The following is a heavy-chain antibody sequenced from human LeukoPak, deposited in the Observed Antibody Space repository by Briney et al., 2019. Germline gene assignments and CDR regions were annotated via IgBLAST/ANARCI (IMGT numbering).Heavy chain of an antibody. CDR1: GYTFTNHD. D-gene: IGHD6-13*01. J-gene: IGHJ4*02. CDR2: INPGNGNT. CDR3: ARDHSSSCQLFDY. V-gene: IGHV1-3*03. Sequence: ASVKVSCKASGYTFTNHDMHWVRQAPGQRLEWMGCINPGNGNTKYSQEFQGRVTITSDTSASTAYMELSSLRSEDMAVYYCARDHSSSCQLFDYWGQGTLVTVSS.